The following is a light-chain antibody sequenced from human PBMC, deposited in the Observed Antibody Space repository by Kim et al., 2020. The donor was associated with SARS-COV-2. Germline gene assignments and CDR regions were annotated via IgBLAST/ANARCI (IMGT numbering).Light chain of an antibody. CDR2: GKN. V-gene: IGLV3-19*01. CDR3: NSRDSSGNQV. CDR1: SLRSYY. J-gene: IGLJ3*02. Sequence: SSELTQDPAVSVALGQTVRITCQGDSLRSYYASWYQQKPGQAPVLVIYGKNNRPSGIPDRFSGSSSGNTASLTITGAQAEDEADYYCNSRDSSGNQVFGGATQLTVL.